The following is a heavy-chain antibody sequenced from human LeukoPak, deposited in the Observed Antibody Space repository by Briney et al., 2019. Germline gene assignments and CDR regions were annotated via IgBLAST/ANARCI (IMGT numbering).Heavy chain of an antibody. J-gene: IGHJ6*03. CDR2: IIGGGGST. CDR1: GFPFSSHG. V-gene: IGHV3-23*01. Sequence: GGSLRLSCAASGFPFSSHGMSWVRQAPGKGLEWVSGIIGGGGSTYYADSVKGRFTISRDNAKNSLYLQMNSLRAEDTAVYYCAREGARQNYYYYMDVWGKGTTVTVSS. CDR3: AREGARQNYYYYMDV.